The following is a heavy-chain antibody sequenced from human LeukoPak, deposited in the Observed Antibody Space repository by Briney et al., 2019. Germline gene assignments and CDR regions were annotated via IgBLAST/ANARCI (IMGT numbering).Heavy chain of an antibody. D-gene: IGHD5-18*01. CDR2: IRSKLYGGTT. CDR1: GFTFGDYA. J-gene: IGHJ3*02. Sequence: GGSLRLSCSASGFTFGDYAMSWFRQPPGKGLEWVGFIRSKLYGGTTEYAASVKGRFTISRDDSKFIAYLQMSSLKTEDTAVYYCTRDTADERYSYVAPYAFDIWGRGTMVTVSS. V-gene: IGHV3-49*03. CDR3: TRDTADERYSYVAPYAFDI.